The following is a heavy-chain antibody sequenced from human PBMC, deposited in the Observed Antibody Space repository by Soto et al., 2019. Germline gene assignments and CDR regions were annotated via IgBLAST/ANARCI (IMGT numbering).Heavy chain of an antibody. Sequence: QVQLVESGGLVVQPGRSLRLSCAASGFTFSSYGMHWVRQAPGKGREWVAVISYDGSNKYYADSVEGRFTISRDNPKNTLYLQMNSLRAEDTAVYYCAKAYPGVVTFDAFDILGQGTMVTVSS. V-gene: IGHV3-30*18. J-gene: IGHJ3*02. D-gene: IGHD3-3*01. CDR2: ISYDGSNK. CDR3: AKAYPGVVTFDAFDI. CDR1: GFTFSSYG.